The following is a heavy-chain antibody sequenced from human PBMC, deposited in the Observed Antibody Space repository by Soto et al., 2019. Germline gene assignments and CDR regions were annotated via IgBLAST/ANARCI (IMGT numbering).Heavy chain of an antibody. V-gene: IGHV4-4*07. Sequence: SGTLSLTCTASGGSLNNYYWNWIRQTAGKGLEWIGRIHSSGSTNYNPSLKSRATMSADTSKNQFSLKVRSVTAADMGVYYCARSNHKESPFDPWGQGTLVTVSS. CDR1: GGSLNNYY. CDR2: IHSSGST. J-gene: IGHJ5*02. CDR3: ARSNHKESPFDP.